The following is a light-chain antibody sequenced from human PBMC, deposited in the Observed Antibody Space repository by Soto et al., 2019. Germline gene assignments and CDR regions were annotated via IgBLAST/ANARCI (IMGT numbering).Light chain of an antibody. V-gene: IGLV7-46*01. Sequence: QAVVTQEPSLTVSPGGTVTLTCGSSTGAVTNSHYPYWFQQKPGQAPRTLIYDTSNRHSWAPARFSGSLLGGKAALTLSGAQPEDDAEYYCLLSHSGAYVFGTGTKLTVL. CDR2: DTS. CDR3: LLSHSGAYV. J-gene: IGLJ1*01. CDR1: TGAVTNSHY.